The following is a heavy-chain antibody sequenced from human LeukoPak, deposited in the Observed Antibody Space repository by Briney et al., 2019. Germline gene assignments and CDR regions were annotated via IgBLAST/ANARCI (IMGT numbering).Heavy chain of an antibody. CDR2: IYHSGST. CDR1: GGSISSSNW. V-gene: IGHV4-4*02. CDR3: ARVRTNYYDSSGYQNWFDP. D-gene: IGHD3-22*01. J-gene: IGHJ5*02. Sequence: SETLSLTCAVSGGSISSSNWWSWVRQPPGKGLEWIGEIYHSGSTNYNPSLKSRVTISVDKSKNQFSLKLSSVTAADTAVYYCARVRTNYYDSSGYQNWFDPWGQGTLVTVSS.